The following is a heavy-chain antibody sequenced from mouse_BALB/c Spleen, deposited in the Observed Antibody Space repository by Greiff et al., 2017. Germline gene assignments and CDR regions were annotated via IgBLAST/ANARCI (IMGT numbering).Heavy chain of an antibody. J-gene: IGHJ1*01. D-gene: IGHD1-1*01. V-gene: IGHV1S29*02. CDR2: IYPYNGGT. Sequence: EVQLQQSGPELVKPGASVKISCKASGYTFTDYNMHWVKQSHGKSLEWIGYIYPYNGGTGYNQKFKSKATLTVDNSSSTAYMELRSLTSEDSAVYYGARPNYYGSSYWYFDVWGAGTTVTVSS. CDR1: GYTFTDYN. CDR3: ARPNYYGSSYWYFDV.